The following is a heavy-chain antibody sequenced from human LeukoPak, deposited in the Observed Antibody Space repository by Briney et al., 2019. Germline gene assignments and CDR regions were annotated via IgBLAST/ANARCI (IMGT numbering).Heavy chain of an antibody. CDR2: INHSGST. CDR1: GGSFSGYY. D-gene: IGHD1-26*01. CDR3: ARGYLYGYSGSYGDAFDI. V-gene: IGHV4-34*01. Sequence: PSETLSLTCAVYGGSFSGYYWSWIRQPPGKGLEWIGEINHSGSTNYNPSLKSRVTISVDTSKNQFSLKLSSVTAADTAVYYCARGYLYGYSGSYGDAFDIWGQGTMVTVSS. J-gene: IGHJ3*02.